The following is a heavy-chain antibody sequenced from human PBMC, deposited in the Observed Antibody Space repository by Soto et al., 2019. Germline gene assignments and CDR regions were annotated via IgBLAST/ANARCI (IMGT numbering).Heavy chain of an antibody. D-gene: IGHD2-21*01. CDR1: GCHVNSDY. J-gene: IGHJ4*02. V-gene: IGHV3-53*05. Sequence: GGFLSLSCAASGCHVNSDYMNWVRPPPVKGLEWVASIYSVETTFYVDSVRGRFTISIDKSKNTLYFQLSSLRPEDTAFYYCAKDMYNSNDWGGFFDLWGQGTLVTVAS. CDR2: IYSVETT. CDR3: AKDMYNSNDWGGFFDL.